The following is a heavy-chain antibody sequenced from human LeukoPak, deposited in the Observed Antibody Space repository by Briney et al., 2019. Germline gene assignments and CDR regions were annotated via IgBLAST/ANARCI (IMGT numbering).Heavy chain of an antibody. CDR2: INSDGTTT. CDR1: GFTFSNYW. D-gene: IGHD6-19*01. V-gene: IGHV3-74*01. Sequence: GGSLRLSCAASGFTFSNYWMHWVRHALGKGLMWVSRINSDGTTTTYADSVKGRFTISRDNAKNTLYLQMNSLRAEDTAVYYCARETGSGWYYFDYWGQGTLVTVSS. CDR3: ARETGSGWYYFDY. J-gene: IGHJ4*02.